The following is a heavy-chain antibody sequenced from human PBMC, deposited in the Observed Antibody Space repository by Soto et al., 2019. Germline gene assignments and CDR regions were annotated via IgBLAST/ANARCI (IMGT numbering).Heavy chain of an antibody. CDR1: GFTFSTYA. J-gene: IGHJ3*02. CDR2: ISGSGDYT. CDR3: ARPRGFGVFDAYDI. V-gene: IGHV3-23*01. Sequence: GGSLRLSCAASGFTFSTYAMGWVRQAPGKGLEWVSAISGSGDYTYYTDSVKGRFAITRDNSMNTLYLQMSSLRIDDTALYYCARPRGFGVFDAYDIWGQGTMVTVSS. D-gene: IGHD2-8*01.